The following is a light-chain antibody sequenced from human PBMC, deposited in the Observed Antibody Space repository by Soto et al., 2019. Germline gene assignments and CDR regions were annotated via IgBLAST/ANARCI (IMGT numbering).Light chain of an antibody. J-gene: IGLJ1*01. V-gene: IGLV2-8*01. CDR3: SSYAGSNIDYV. Sequence: QSALTQPPSASGSPGQSVTISCTGTSSDVGGYKYVSWYQQHPGKVPKLMIYEVSKRPSGVPDRFSGSKSGNTASLTVSGLHAENEADYYCSSYAGSNIDYVFGTGTKVTVL. CDR2: EVS. CDR1: SSDVGGYKY.